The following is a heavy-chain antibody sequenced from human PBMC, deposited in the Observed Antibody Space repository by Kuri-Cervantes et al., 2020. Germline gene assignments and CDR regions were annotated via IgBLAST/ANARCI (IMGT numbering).Heavy chain of an antibody. CDR2: IYYSGST. CDR3: ASGRDGYISYYFDY. J-gene: IGHJ4*02. V-gene: IGHV4-39*01. D-gene: IGHD5-24*01. CDR1: GGSISSSSYY. Sequence: SETLSLTCTVSGGSISSSSYYWGWIRQPPGKGLEWIGSIYYSGSTYYNPSLKSLVIISVDTSKNQFSLKLSSVTAADMAVYYCASGRDGYISYYFDYWGQGTLVTVSS.